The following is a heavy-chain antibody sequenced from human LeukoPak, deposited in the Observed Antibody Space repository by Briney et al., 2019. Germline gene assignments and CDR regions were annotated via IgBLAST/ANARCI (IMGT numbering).Heavy chain of an antibody. CDR1: GYTFTSSG. V-gene: IGHV1-18*01. CDR3: AREYGSGSYTGIDY. CDR2: ISAYNSAYNGNT. D-gene: IGHD3-10*01. Sequence: ASVKVSCKTSGYTFTSSGISWVRQAPGQGLEWMGWISAYNSAYNGNTHYAQKLQGRVTMTTDTSTNTGYMELRSLRSDDTAVYYCAREYGSGSYTGIDYWGQGTLVTVSS. J-gene: IGHJ4*02.